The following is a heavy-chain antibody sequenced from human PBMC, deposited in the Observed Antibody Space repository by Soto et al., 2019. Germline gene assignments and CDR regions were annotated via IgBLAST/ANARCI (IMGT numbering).Heavy chain of an antibody. Sequence: PGGSLRLSYAASGFTFSSYAMHWVRQAPGKGLEWVAVISYDGSNKYYADSVKGRFTISRDNSKNTLYLQMNSLRAEDTAVYYCAKEGEYSSSFDYWGQGTLVTVSS. J-gene: IGHJ4*02. CDR3: AKEGEYSSSFDY. V-gene: IGHV3-30*04. CDR2: ISYDGSNK. CDR1: GFTFSSYA. D-gene: IGHD6-6*01.